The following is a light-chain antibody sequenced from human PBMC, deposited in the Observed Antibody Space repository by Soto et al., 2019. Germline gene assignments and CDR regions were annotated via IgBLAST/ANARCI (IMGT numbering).Light chain of an antibody. CDR3: QSYDSRLSAVV. CDR1: SSNIGAGFD. V-gene: IGLV1-40*01. J-gene: IGLJ2*01. Sequence: QAVVTQPPSVSGAPGQRVTISCTGNSSNIGAGFDVHWYQQLPGTAPKLLIYDNSNRPSGVPDRSSGSKSGTSASLAITGLQAEDGTDYYCQSYDSRLSAVVFGGGTQLTVL. CDR2: DNS.